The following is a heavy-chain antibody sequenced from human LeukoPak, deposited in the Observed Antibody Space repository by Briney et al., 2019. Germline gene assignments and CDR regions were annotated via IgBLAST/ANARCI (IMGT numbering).Heavy chain of an antibody. CDR1: GYTFTGYY. V-gene: IGHV1-2*02. J-gene: IGHJ4*02. D-gene: IGHD4-17*01. Sequence: ASVKVSCKASGYTFTGYYMHWVRQAPGQGLEWMGWINPNSGGTNYAQKFQGRVTMTRDTSISTAYMELSRLRSDDTAVYYCARMDNYGDLPFDYWGQGTLVTVSS. CDR3: ARMDNYGDLPFDY. CDR2: INPNSGGT.